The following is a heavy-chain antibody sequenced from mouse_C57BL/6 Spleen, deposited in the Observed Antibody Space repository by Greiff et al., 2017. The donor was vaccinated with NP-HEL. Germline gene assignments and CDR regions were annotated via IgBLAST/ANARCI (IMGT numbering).Heavy chain of an antibody. V-gene: IGHV5-17*01. Sequence: VQLKESGGGLVKPGGSLKLSCAASGFTFSDYGMHWVRQAPEKGLEWVAYISSGSSTIYYADTVKGRFTISRDNAKNTLFLQMTSMRSEDTAMYYCAKEDYGSSSYWYFDVWGTGTTVTVSS. J-gene: IGHJ1*03. CDR1: GFTFSDYG. CDR3: AKEDYGSSSYWYFDV. CDR2: ISSGSSTI. D-gene: IGHD1-1*01.